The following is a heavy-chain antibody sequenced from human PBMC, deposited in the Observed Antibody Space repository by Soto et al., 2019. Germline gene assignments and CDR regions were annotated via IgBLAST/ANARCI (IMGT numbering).Heavy chain of an antibody. CDR3: TTGPVGAGLYDY. CDR1: GFTFSNAW. V-gene: IGHV3-15*01. CDR2: IKSKTDGGTT. J-gene: IGHJ4*02. Sequence: GGSLRLSCAASGFTFSNAWMSWVRQAPGKGLEWVGRIKSKTDGGTTDYAAPVKGRFTISRDDSKNTLYLQMNSLKTEDTAVYYCTTGPVGAGLYDYWGQGTLVTVSS. D-gene: IGHD1-26*01.